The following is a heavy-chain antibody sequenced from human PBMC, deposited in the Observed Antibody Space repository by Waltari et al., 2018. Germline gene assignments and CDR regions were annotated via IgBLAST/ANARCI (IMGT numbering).Heavy chain of an antibody. D-gene: IGHD3-10*01. J-gene: IGHJ3*02. CDR2: IRSSGSTI. CDR3: ARSDGSGSYYNGDDAFDI. V-gene: IGHV3-11*01. Sequence: QVQLVESGGGLVKPGGSLRLSCAASGFTFSDYYMSWIRQAPGKGLGWGSYIRSSGSTIYYADSVKGRFTISRDNAKNSLYLQMNSLRAEDTAVYYCARSDGSGSYYNGDDAFDIWGQGTMVTVSS. CDR1: GFTFSDYY.